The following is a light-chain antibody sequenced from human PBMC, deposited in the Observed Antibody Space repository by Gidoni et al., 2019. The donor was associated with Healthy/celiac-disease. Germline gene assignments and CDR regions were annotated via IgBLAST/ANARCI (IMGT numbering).Light chain of an antibody. V-gene: IGKV3-20*01. J-gene: IGKJ1*01. CDR3: QQYGSSPET. CDR1: QSVSSSY. CDR2: GAS. Sequence: DIVLTQSPGTLSLSPEERATLSCRASQSVSSSYLAWYQQKPGQAPRLLIYGASSRATGIPDRFSGSGSGTDFTLTISRVEPEDFAVYYCQQYGSSPETFGQGTKVEIK.